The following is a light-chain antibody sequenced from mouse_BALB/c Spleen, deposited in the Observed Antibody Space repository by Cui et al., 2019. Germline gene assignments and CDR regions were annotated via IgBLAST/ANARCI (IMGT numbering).Light chain of an antibody. V-gene: IGKV17-127*01. CDR3: VQSYNMPLT. CDR1: TVIDDD. CDR2: EGN. J-gene: IGKJ4*01. Sequence: ETTVTQSPASLPAATGEKVTIRCITSTVIDDDMKCYNQKTGEPPKLLISEGNTLRPGVPSRFSISAYGTDFLITIEDTLSEDGADYYCVQSYNMPLTFGSGTKLEIK.